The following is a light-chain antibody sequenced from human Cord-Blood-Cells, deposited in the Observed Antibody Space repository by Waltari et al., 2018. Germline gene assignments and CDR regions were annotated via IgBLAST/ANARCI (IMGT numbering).Light chain of an antibody. J-gene: IGKJ1*01. CDR1: QSVSSSY. CDR2: GAS. Sequence: EIVLTQSPGTLSLSPGERPTLSRRASQSVSSSYLAWYQQKPGQAPRLLIYGASSRATGIPDRFSGSGSGTDFTLTISRLEPEDFAVYYCQQYGSSQTFGQGTKVEIK. CDR3: QQYGSSQT. V-gene: IGKV3-20*01.